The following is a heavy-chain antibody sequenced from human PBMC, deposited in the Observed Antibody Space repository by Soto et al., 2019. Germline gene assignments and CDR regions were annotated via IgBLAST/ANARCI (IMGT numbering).Heavy chain of an antibody. CDR2: ISSSSSYI. CDR1: GFTFSSDS. V-gene: IGHV3-21*01. Sequence: SXRLSCAASGFTFSSDSMNWVRQAPGKVLEWVSSISSSSSYIYYADSVKGRFTISRDNAKNSLYLQMNSLRAEDTAVYYCARDRIAARPPYYYGMDVWGQGTTVTVSS. J-gene: IGHJ6*02. D-gene: IGHD6-6*01. CDR3: ARDRIAARPPYYYGMDV.